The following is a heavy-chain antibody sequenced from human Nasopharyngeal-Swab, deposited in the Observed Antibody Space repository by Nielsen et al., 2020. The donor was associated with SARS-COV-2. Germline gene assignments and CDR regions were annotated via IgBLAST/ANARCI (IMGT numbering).Heavy chain of an antibody. V-gene: IGHV3-7*01. CDR3: ARATDGSGSYYQLTYYYYGMDV. Sequence: GESLKISCAASGFTFSSYWMSWVRQAPGKGPEWVANIKQDGSEKYYVDSVKGRFTISRDNAKNSLYLQMNSLRAEDTAVYYCARATDGSGSYYQLTYYYYGMDVWGQGTTVTVSS. J-gene: IGHJ6*02. CDR2: IKQDGSEK. D-gene: IGHD3-10*01. CDR1: GFTFSSYW.